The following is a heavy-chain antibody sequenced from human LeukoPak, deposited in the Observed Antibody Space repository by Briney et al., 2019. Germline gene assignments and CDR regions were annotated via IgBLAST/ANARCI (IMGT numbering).Heavy chain of an antibody. CDR2: ASGSGGYT. CDR1: GFTFSIYA. D-gene: IGHD6-19*01. V-gene: IGHV3-23*01. Sequence: GGSLRLSCAASGFTFSIYAMSWVRQAPGGGLEGVSAASGSGGYTYYADSVKGRFTISRDNSKNTLSLQMNSLRAEDTAVYYCAKRSAESSGWFTDWGQGTLVTVSS. J-gene: IGHJ4*02. CDR3: AKRSAESSGWFTD.